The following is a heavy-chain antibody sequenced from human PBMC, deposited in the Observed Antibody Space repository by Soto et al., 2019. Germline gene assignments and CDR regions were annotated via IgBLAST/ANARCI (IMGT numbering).Heavy chain of an antibody. CDR3: ATVHALRFLECFTPRNCFDT. V-gene: IGHV3-23*01. J-gene: IGHJ5*02. CDR2: ISGSGGST. CDR1: GFTFSSYA. Sequence: GGSLRLSCAASGFTFSSYAMSWVRQAPGKGLEWVSAISGSGGSTYYADSVKGRFTISRDNSKNTLYLQMNSLRAEDTAVYYCATVHALRFLECFTPRNCFDTWGQGTLVTVSS. D-gene: IGHD3-3*01.